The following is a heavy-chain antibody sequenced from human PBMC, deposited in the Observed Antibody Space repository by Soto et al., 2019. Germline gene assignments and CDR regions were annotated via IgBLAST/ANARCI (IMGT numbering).Heavy chain of an antibody. CDR3: ARGKGENYYYYGMDV. V-gene: IGHV1-3*01. CDR1: GYTFTSYA. CDR2: INAGNGNT. Sequence: QVQLVQSGAEVKKPGASVKVSCKASGYTFTSYAMHWVRQAPGQRLEWMGWINAGNGNTKYSQKFQGRVTITRDTSASTAYMELSSLRSEGTAVYYCARGKGENYYYYGMDVWGQGTTVTVSS. D-gene: IGHD3-10*01. J-gene: IGHJ6*02.